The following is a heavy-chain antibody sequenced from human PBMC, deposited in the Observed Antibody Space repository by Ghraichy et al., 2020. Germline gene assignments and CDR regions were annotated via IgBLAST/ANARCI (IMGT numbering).Heavy chain of an antibody. D-gene: IGHD3-16*01. CDR2: ISYSGDDI. CDR3: ARDPLSDY. J-gene: IGHJ4*02. CDR1: GFTFSSYN. Sequence: VGSLRLSCAASGFTFSSYNMNWIRQAPGKGLEWVSSISYSGDDIYYADSVKGRFTISRDNAKNSLYLQMNSLRAEDTAVYYCARDPLSDYWGQGTLVTVSS. V-gene: IGHV3-21*01.